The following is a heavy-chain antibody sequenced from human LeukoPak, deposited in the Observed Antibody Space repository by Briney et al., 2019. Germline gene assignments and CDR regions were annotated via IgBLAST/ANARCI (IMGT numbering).Heavy chain of an antibody. J-gene: IGHJ2*01. Sequence: GGSLGLSCSASGFTFSSYAMSWVRQAPGKGLEWVSAIRASGGTAYYADSVKGRFTISGDNSKNTLYLQMNSLRAEDTAVYYCAKVWAHDGSGNPYWHFDLWGRGTLVTVSS. D-gene: IGHD3-10*01. CDR3: AKVWAHDGSGNPYWHFDL. V-gene: IGHV3-23*01. CDR2: IRASGGTA. CDR1: GFTFSSYA.